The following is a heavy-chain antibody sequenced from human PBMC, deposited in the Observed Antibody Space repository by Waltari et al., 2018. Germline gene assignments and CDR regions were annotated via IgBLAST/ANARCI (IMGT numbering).Heavy chain of an antibody. CDR2: IGGTHSNI. V-gene: IGHV3-21*03. J-gene: IGHJ5*02. CDR3: TRDLYGSGGDWFDP. CDR1: GFSFSDYD. D-gene: IGHD3-10*01. Sequence: EERLVESGGGLVKPGRSMRLSWFASGFSFSDYDMNWVRQAPGTGLEWLSSIGGTHSNIFYAESVRGRFTVSRDNSKNSLYLEMSNVRAEDTGLYYCTRDLYGSGGDWFDPWGQGTLVTVSS.